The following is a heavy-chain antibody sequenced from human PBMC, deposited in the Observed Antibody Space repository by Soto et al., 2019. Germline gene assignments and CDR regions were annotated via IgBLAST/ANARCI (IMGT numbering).Heavy chain of an antibody. J-gene: IGHJ6*02. CDR2: IKSKTDGGTT. D-gene: IGHD2-2*02. Sequence: GGSLRLSCAASGFTFSNAWMNWVRQAPGKGLEWVGRIKSKTDGGTTDYAAPVKGRFTISRDDSKNTLYLQMNSLKTEDTAVYYCSSPAAISGGADYYYYYGMDVWGQGTTVTVSS. CDR3: SSPAAISGGADYYYYYGMDV. CDR1: GFTFSNAW. V-gene: IGHV3-15*07.